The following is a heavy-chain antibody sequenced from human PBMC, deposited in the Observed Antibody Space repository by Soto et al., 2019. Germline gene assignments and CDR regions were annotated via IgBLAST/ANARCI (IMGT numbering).Heavy chain of an antibody. CDR1: GASIRSTDYY. V-gene: IGHV4-30-4*01. CDR3: VRTAREGAVAPHWFDR. Sequence: QVQLQESGPGLVKPSQTLSLTCTVSGASIRSTDYYWSWIRQAPGKGLEWVGYVYYTGSTYYNPSLMSGLTISVDTSKNQFSLKLTSVTAADTAVYYCVRTAREGAVAPHWFDRWGQGTQVTVSS. CDR2: VYYTGST. J-gene: IGHJ5*02.